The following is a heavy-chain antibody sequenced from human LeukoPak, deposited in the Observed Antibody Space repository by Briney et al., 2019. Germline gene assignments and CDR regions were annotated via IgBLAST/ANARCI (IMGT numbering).Heavy chain of an antibody. Sequence: PSETLSLTCTVSGSSLTTTYYWASFRQAPGKGLEWIATVFQLQAVRTFYNPSLESRVTMSLDTSQNQFSLNLTSVTAADTALYFCARVLNAPKFIDSWGQGTLVTVSS. D-gene: IGHD2-8*01. V-gene: IGHV4-38-2*02. CDR2: VFQLQAVRT. CDR3: ARVLNAPKFIDS. CDR1: GSSLTTTYY. J-gene: IGHJ4*02.